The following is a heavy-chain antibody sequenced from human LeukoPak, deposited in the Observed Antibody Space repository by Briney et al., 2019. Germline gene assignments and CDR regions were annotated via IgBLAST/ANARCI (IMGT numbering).Heavy chain of an antibody. Sequence: PGGSLRLSCGAFGSTFSSYSMHWVRQAPGKGLEWVTIISNDGSNKYYADSVKGRFTISRDNSKNTVFLQMNNLKLEDTAVYFCARASSPVPQCLGYWGQGTLVTVSS. CDR3: ARASSPVPQCLGY. J-gene: IGHJ4*02. CDR2: ISNDGSNK. D-gene: IGHD6-19*01. V-gene: IGHV3-30-3*01. CDR1: GSTFSSYS.